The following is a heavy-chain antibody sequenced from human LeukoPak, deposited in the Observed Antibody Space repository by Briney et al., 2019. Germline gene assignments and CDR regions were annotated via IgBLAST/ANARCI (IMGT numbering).Heavy chain of an antibody. J-gene: IGHJ4*02. D-gene: IGHD3-10*01. CDR3: AREGVGTYGSLYVDY. CDR1: GFTFSSYA. V-gene: IGHV3-9*01. CDR2: ISWNSGSI. Sequence: PGGSLRLSCAASGFTFSSYAMSWVRQAPGKGLEWVSGISWNSGSIGYADSVKGRFTTSRDNAKNSLFLQMNSLRAEDTALYYCAREGVGTYGSLYVDYWGQGTLVTVSS.